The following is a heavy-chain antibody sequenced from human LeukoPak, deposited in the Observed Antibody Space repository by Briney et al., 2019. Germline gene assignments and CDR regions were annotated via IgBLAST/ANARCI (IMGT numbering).Heavy chain of an antibody. J-gene: IGHJ4*02. D-gene: IGHD3-10*01. CDR3: ARAGSFRFDY. CDR1: GFPFSDYW. CDR2: INTDGSTI. V-gene: IGHV3-74*01. Sequence: GGSLRLSCAASGFPFSDYWLHWVRQAPGKGLVWVSRINTDGSTINYAGSVKGRFTISRDDAKNTLYLQMNDLRAEDTAVYYCARAGSFRFDYWGQGTLVTVSS.